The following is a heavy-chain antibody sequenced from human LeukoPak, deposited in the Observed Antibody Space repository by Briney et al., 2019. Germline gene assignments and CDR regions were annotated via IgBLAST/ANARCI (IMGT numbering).Heavy chain of an antibody. Sequence: GRSLRLSCAASGFTFSSYAMHWVRQAPGKGLEWVAVISYDGSNKYYADSVKGRFTISRDNSKNTLYLQMNSLRAEDTAVYHCAGGERWLSNWGQGTLVTVSS. J-gene: IGHJ4*02. V-gene: IGHV3-30-3*01. D-gene: IGHD5-24*01. CDR2: ISYDGSNK. CDR3: AGGERWLSN. CDR1: GFTFSSYA.